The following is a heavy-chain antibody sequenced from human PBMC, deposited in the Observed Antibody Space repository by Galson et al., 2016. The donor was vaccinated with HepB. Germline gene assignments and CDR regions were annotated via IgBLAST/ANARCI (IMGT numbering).Heavy chain of an antibody. Sequence: QSGAEVKKPGASVKVSCKASGFTFTAYGISWVRQAPGQGLEWMGWINAYNGNTNYAQSFQGRVTMTNDTSTGTAYMELWNLRSDDTALYYCARVLGGYDFYPWGQGTLVTVAS. J-gene: IGHJ5*02. CDR2: INAYNGNT. D-gene: IGHD5-12*01. CDR3: ARVLGGYDFYP. CDR1: GFTFTAYG. V-gene: IGHV1-18*01.